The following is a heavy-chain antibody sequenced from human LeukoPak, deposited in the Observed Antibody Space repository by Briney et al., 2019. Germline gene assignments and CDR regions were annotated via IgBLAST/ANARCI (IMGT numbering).Heavy chain of an antibody. CDR1: GYTFTSYD. D-gene: IGHD6-13*01. CDR3: ARASSRAAAGSLGY. CDR2: MNPNSGNT. J-gene: IGHJ4*02. V-gene: IGHV1-8*01. Sequence: RASVKVSCKASGYTFTSYDINWVRQATGQGLEWMGWMNPNSGNTGYAQKFQGRVTMTRNTSISTAYMELSSLRSEDTAVYYCARASSRAAAGSLGYWGQGALVTVSS.